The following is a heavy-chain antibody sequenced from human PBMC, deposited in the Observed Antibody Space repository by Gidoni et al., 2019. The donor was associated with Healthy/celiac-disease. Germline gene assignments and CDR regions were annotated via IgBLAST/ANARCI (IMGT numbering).Heavy chain of an antibody. CDR1: GFTFSSYS. CDR3: AIPAATRLHTLDY. Sequence: EVQLVESGGGLVKPGGSLRLSCAASGFTFSSYSMNWVRQAPGKGLEWVSSISSSSSYIYYADSVKGRFTISRDNAKNSLYLQMNSLRAEDTAVYYCAIPAATRLHTLDYWGQGTLVTVSS. V-gene: IGHV3-21*01. J-gene: IGHJ4*02. CDR2: ISSSSSYI. D-gene: IGHD2-15*01.